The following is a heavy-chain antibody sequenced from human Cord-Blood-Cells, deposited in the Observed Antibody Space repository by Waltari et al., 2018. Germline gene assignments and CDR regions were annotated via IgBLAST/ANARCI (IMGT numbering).Heavy chain of an antibody. CDR3: ARDPTWSDAFDI. J-gene: IGHJ3*02. V-gene: IGHV4-4*07. D-gene: IGHD2-8*02. CDR2: IYTSGST. Sequence: QVQLQESGPGLVKPSETLSLTCTVPGGSIRSYYWIWIRQPAGKGLAWIGRIYTSGSTNYNPSLKSRVTMSVDTSKNQFSLKLSSVTAADTAVYYCARDPTWSDAFDIWGQGTMVTVSS. CDR1: GGSIRSYY.